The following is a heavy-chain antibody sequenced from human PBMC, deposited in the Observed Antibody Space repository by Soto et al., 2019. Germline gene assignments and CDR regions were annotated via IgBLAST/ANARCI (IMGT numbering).Heavy chain of an antibody. J-gene: IGHJ4*02. CDR1: GGSISGRNYS. CDR3: ARVVDYSDIYGYYSEGMFDS. D-gene: IGHD3-22*01. CDR2: IYQGIST. V-gene: IGHV4-30-2*06. Sequence: TLSLTCAVAGGSISGRNYSWSWVRQSPGKGLEWIGYIYQGISTYYNPSLKSRVVISADRSKNHFSLKLTSVTAADTAVHYCARVVDYSDIYGYYSEGMFDSWGPGTLVTASS.